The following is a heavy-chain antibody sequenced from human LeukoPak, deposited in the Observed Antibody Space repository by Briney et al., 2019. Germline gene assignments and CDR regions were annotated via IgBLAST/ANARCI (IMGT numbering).Heavy chain of an antibody. D-gene: IGHD3-9*01. CDR1: GFTFDDYG. CDR3: QRTSYDILTGYPTRGAFDI. CDR2: INWNGGST. J-gene: IGHJ3*02. V-gene: IGHV3-20*04. Sequence: GGSLRLSCAASGFTFDDYGMSWVRQAPGKGLELVSGINWNGGSTGYADSVKGRFTISRDNAKNSLYLQMNSLRAEDTVFYFKQRTSYDILTGYPTRGAFDIWGQGTMVTVSS.